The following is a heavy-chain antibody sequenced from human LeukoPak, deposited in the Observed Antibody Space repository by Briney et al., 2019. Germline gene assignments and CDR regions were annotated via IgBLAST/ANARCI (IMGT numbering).Heavy chain of an antibody. D-gene: IGHD3-22*01. CDR3: ARHMSNYYDSSGFDY. Sequence: SETLSLTCAVYGGSFSGYYWSWIRQPPGKGQEWIGEINHSGSTNYNPSLKSRVTISVDTSKNQFSLKLSSVTAADTAVYYCARHMSNYYDSSGFDYWGQGTLVTVSS. CDR2: INHSGST. J-gene: IGHJ4*02. V-gene: IGHV4-34*01. CDR1: GGSFSGYY.